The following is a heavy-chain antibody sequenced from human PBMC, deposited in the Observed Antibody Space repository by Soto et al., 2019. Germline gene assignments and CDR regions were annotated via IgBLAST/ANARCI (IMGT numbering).Heavy chain of an antibody. J-gene: IGHJ4*02. CDR3: ASRLTKWLVVY. D-gene: IGHD6-19*01. V-gene: IGHV3-23*01. CDR1: GFTFSSYA. CDR2: ISGSGGST. Sequence: GGSLRLSCAASGFTFSSYAMSWVRQAPGKGLEWVSAISGSGGSTYYADSVKGRFTISRDNSKNTLYLQMNSLRAEDTAVYYCASRLTKWLVVYWGQGTLVTVSS.